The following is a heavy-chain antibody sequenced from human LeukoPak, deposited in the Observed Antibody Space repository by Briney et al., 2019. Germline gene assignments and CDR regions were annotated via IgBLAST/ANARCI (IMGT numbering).Heavy chain of an antibody. CDR2: FDREDRET. CDR3: ATGLVLPLRYMDV. CDR1: GYSLTDLS. V-gene: IGHV1-24*01. Sequence: ASVKVSCKVAGYSLTDLSIHWVRQAPGRGLEWMGGFDREDRETIYAQKFQGRVTMTEDTSTDTAYMELSSVRSEDTAVYFCATGLVLPLRYMDVWGKGTAVTVSS. J-gene: IGHJ6*03. D-gene: IGHD4/OR15-4a*01.